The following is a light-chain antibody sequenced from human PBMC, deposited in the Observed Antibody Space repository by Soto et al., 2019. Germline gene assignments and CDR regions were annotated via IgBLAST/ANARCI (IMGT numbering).Light chain of an antibody. Sequence: QSVLTQPRSVSGSPGQSVTISCTGTSSDVGGYNYVSWYQQHPGKAPKLMIYDVSKRPSGVPDRFSGSKSGNTASLTISGLQAEDEADYYCCSYAGSYVFGPGTKVPVL. CDR1: SSDVGGYNY. J-gene: IGLJ1*01. V-gene: IGLV2-11*01. CDR3: CSYAGSYV. CDR2: DVS.